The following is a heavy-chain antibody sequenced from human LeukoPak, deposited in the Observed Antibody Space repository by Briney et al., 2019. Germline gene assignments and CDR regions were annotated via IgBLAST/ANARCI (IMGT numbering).Heavy chain of an antibody. CDR1: GYTFTSYG. V-gene: IGHV1-18*01. J-gene: IGHJ4*02. CDR2: ISAYNGNT. Sequence: ASVKVSYKASGYTFTSYGISWVRQAPGQGLEWMGWISAYNGNTNYAQKLQGRVTMTTDTSTSTAYMELRSLRSDDAAVYYCARDSSERPGQQKTGYYIEIRPFDYWGQGTLVTVSS. CDR3: ARDSSERPGQQKTGYYIEIRPFDY. D-gene: IGHD3-9*01.